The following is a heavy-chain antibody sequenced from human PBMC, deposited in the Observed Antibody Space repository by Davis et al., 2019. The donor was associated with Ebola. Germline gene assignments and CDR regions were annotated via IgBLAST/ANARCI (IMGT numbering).Heavy chain of an antibody. J-gene: IGHJ3*02. V-gene: IGHV3-21*01. CDR3: ARGAYGDYIVKAFDI. D-gene: IGHD4-17*01. Sequence: PAGSLRLSCAASGFTFSTNSMNWVRQAPGKGLEWVSFISSSSNYIYYADSVKGRFTVSRDNAKNSLYLQMNSLRAEDTAVYYCARGAYGDYIVKAFDIWGQGTKVTVSS. CDR1: GFTFSTNS. CDR2: ISSSSNYI.